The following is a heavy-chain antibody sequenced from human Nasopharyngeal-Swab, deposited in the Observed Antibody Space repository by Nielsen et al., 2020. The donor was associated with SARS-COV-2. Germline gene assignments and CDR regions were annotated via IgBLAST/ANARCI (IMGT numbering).Heavy chain of an antibody. J-gene: IGHJ6*02. V-gene: IGHV4-34*01. D-gene: IGHD4-17*01. CDR3: ARGSLGSFSTVTRIYGMDV. Sequence: SETLSLTCAVYGGSFSGYYWSWIRQPPGKGLEWIGEINHSGSTSYNPSLKSRVTISVDTSKNQFSLKLSSVTAADTAVYYCARGSLGSFSTVTRIYGMDVWGQGTTVTVSS. CDR1: GGSFSGYY. CDR2: INHSGST.